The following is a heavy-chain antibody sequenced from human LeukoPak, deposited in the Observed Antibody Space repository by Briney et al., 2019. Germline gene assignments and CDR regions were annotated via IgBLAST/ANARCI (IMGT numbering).Heavy chain of an antibody. CDR3: AGWCSGGSCSHLDY. D-gene: IGHD2-15*01. CDR1: GFTFCSYE. J-gene: IGHJ4*02. CDR2: SSSSGSTK. Sequence: GGSLRLSCAASGFTFCSYEMNWVRQAPGKGLEWVSHSSSSGSTKYYADSVKGRFTISRDNAKNSLYLQMNSLRAEDTAVCYCAGWCSGGSCSHLDYWGQGTLVTVSS. V-gene: IGHV3-48*03.